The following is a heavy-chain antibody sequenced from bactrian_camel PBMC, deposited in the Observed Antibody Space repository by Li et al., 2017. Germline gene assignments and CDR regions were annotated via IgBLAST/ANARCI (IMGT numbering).Heavy chain of an antibody. CDR2: IFIGSGST. CDR3: AAGGWSVNCQAISWFNY. J-gene: IGHJ4*01. V-gene: IGHV3S1*01. Sequence: HVQLVESGGGSAQAGGSLRLSCAASGYIHNKCMAWFRQAPGREREWVGGIFIGSGSTYYADSAKGRFTISRDNAKNTLYLQMNSLKPEDTAMYVCAAGGWSVNCQAISWFNYWGQGTQVTVS. D-gene: IGHD5*01. CDR1: GYIHNKC.